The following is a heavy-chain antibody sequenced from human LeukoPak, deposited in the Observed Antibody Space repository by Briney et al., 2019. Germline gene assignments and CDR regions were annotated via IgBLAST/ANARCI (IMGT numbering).Heavy chain of an antibody. V-gene: IGHV3-9*01. D-gene: IGHD5-12*01. CDR1: GFTFDDYA. Sequence: PGGSLRLSCAASGFTFDDYAMHWVRQAPGKGLEWVSGISWNSGSIGYADSVKGRFTISRDNAKNSLYLQMNSLRAEDTALYYCAKGQYSQPDYWGQGTLVTVSS. J-gene: IGHJ4*02. CDR2: ISWNSGSI. CDR3: AKGQYSQPDY.